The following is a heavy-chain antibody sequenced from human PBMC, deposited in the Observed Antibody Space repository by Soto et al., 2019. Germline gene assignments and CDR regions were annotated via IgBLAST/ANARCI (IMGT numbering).Heavy chain of an antibody. Sequence: PGGSLRLSCAASGLTFSNAWMIWVGQAPGKGLEWVGRIKSKTDGGTTDYAAPVKGRFTISRDDTKNTLYLQMNSLKTEDTAVYYCTTDRYSSSFYYYYGRDVWGQGTTVTVAS. CDR2: IKSKTDGGTT. V-gene: IGHV3-15*01. J-gene: IGHJ6*02. CDR1: GLTFSNAW. D-gene: IGHD6-6*01. CDR3: TTDRYSSSFYYYYGRDV.